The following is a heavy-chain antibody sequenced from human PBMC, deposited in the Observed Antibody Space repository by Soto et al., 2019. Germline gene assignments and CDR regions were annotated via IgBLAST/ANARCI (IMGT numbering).Heavy chain of an antibody. Sequence: PGRSLRLSCAASGFIFSSFPMHWVRQAPGKGLEWVAVVSKEGSDKHDADSVKGRFTISRDNSENTLHLQMNSLRPEDTGVYYCARSYCGDNCALDYWGQGTPVTAS. CDR3: ARSYCGDNCALDY. V-gene: IGHV3-30-3*01. J-gene: IGHJ4*02. D-gene: IGHD2-21*02. CDR2: VSKEGSDK. CDR1: GFIFSSFP.